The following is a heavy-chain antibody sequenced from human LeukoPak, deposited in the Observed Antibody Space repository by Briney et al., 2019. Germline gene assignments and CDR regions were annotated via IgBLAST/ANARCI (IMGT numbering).Heavy chain of an antibody. CDR2: TYYRSKWYN. Sequence: SQTLSLTCAISGDSVSSNSAAWNWIRQSPSRGLEWLGGTYYRSKWYNDYAVSVKSRITINPDTSKNQFSLQLNSVTPEDTAVYYCARRAVAPTVSSFDYWGQGTLVTVSS. CDR3: ARRAVAPTVSSFDY. V-gene: IGHV6-1*01. CDR1: GDSVSSNSAA. J-gene: IGHJ4*02. D-gene: IGHD6-19*01.